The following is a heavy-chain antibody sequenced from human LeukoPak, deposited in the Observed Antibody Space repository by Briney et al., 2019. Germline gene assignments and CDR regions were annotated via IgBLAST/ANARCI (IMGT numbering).Heavy chain of an antibody. CDR1: GFTFGDYV. Sequence: GGTLRLSCAASGFTFGDYVMTWVRQAPGKGLEWVSVIYSGGSTYYADSVKGRFTISRDNSKNTLYLQMNSLRAEDTAVYYCACAYYDILTGYSSYYYYYGMDVWGQGTTVTVSS. V-gene: IGHV3-66*02. D-gene: IGHD3-9*01. CDR3: ACAYYDILTGYSSYYYYYGMDV. CDR2: IYSGGST. J-gene: IGHJ6*02.